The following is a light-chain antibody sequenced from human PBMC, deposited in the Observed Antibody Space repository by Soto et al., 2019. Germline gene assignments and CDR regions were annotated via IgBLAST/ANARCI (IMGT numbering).Light chain of an antibody. CDR2: EVS. V-gene: IGLV2-8*01. CDR3: SSYAGSNNFV. CDR1: SSDVGGYNY. Sequence: QSVLTQPPSASGSPGQSVTISCTGTSSDVGGYNYVSWYQQHPGKAPKLMIYEVSERPSGVPDRFSGSKSSNTASLTVSGLQAEDEADYYCSSYAGSNNFVFGHGTKATVL. J-gene: IGLJ1*01.